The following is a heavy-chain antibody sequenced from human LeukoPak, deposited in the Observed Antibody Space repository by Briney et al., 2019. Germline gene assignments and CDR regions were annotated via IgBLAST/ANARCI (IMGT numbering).Heavy chain of an antibody. D-gene: IGHD3-16*01. CDR1: GYSISSGYN. CDR2: IYHSGST. Sequence: PSETLSLTCTVSGYSISSGYNWGWIRQPPGKGLEWIGSIYHSGSTYYNPSLKSRVTISVDTSKNQFSLKLSSVTAADTAVYYCARGRGGAMVDYWGQGTLVTVSS. V-gene: IGHV4-38-2*02. J-gene: IGHJ4*02. CDR3: ARGRGGAMVDY.